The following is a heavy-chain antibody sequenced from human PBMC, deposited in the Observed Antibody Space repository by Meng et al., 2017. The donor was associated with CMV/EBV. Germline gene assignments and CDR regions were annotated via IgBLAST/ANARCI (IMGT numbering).Heavy chain of an antibody. J-gene: IGHJ5*02. D-gene: IGHD2-2*01. CDR1: GYTFSGYY. CDR3: AREWVVPAAIDWFDP. Sequence: SGYTFSGYYMHWVRQAPGQGLEWMGWINPNSGGTNYAQKFQGRVTMTRDTSISTAYMELSRLRSDDTAVYYCAREWVVPAAIDWFDPWGQGTLVTVSS. V-gene: IGHV1-2*02. CDR2: INPNSGGT.